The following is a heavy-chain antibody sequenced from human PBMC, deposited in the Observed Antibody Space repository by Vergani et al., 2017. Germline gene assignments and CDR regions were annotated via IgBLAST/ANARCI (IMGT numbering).Heavy chain of an antibody. CDR3: VRDRGLCAVGRCYTEAWDY. V-gene: IGHV3-30-3*01. Sequence: QVQLVESGGGVLQPGTSLRLSCVVSGFALNRHAMYWVRQAPGKGLEWVVGISFDGTNEYYPDLVKGRFTISRDIAKNTLYLQVRSLRLEDTGVYHCVRDRGLCAVGRCYTEAWDYWGQGTPVTVSS. CDR2: ISFDGTNE. J-gene: IGHJ4*02. D-gene: IGHD2-2*02. CDR1: GFALNRHA.